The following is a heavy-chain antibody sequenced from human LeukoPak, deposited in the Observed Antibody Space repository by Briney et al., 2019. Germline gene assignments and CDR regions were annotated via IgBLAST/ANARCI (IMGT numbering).Heavy chain of an antibody. D-gene: IGHD4-11*01. CDR3: ANSLGSKNAFHI. Sequence: PSETLSLTCTVSGGSISTQYWTWIRQPPGKGLEWSGNVYYTGSTNYNPSLKSRVSISVDTSKNQFSLKLTSVTAADTALYYCANSLGSKNAFHIWGQGTMVTASS. CDR2: VYYTGST. J-gene: IGHJ3*02. CDR1: GGSISTQY. V-gene: IGHV4-59*08.